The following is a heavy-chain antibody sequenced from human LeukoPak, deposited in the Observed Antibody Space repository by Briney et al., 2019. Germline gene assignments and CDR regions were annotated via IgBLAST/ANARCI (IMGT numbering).Heavy chain of an antibody. Sequence: GGSLRLSCAASGFTFSSYAMSWVRQAPGKGLEWVAYVSGSSSTVYYADSVKGRFTISRDNGKSSLYLQMNSLRVEDTALYYCVRQFASWGQGTLVTVSS. V-gene: IGHV3-48*01. CDR2: VSGSSSTV. CDR1: GFTFSSYA. CDR3: VRQFAS. J-gene: IGHJ4*02.